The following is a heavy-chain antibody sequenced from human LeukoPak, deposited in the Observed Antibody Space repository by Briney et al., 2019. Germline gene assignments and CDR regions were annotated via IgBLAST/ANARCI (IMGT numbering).Heavy chain of an antibody. V-gene: IGHV1-2*02. CDR1: GYTFTGYY. CDR2: INPNSGGT. D-gene: IGHD4-11*01. CDR3: ATDSSTVTTFAVSRQHYYYYGMDV. Sequence: ASVKVSCKASGYTFTGYYMHWVRQAPGQGLEWMGWINPNSGGTNYAQKFLGRVTMTEDTSTDTAYMELSSLRSEDTAVYYCATDSSTVTTFAVSRQHYYYYGMDVWGQGTTVTVSS. J-gene: IGHJ6*02.